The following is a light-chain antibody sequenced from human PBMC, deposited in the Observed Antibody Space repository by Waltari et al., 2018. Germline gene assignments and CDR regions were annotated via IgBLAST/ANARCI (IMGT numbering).Light chain of an antibody. CDR2: DVS. CDR3: CSYAGSYTGV. CDR1: SSDVGGDNH. V-gene: IGLV2-11*01. J-gene: IGLJ3*02. Sequence: QSALTQPRPVSGSPGQPVTISCTGTSSDVGGDNHVPWYQQHPGKAPKLMNDDVSNRPPGVPDRLSGPKAGHAASLTISGLQAEEEAEYYCCSYAGSYTGVFGGGTKLTVL.